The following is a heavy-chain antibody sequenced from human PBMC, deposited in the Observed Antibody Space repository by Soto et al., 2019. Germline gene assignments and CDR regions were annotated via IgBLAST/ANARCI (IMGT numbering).Heavy chain of an antibody. D-gene: IGHD1-1*01. CDR3: ARYYNVFWYFDY. J-gene: IGHJ4*02. CDR1: GDSISSYY. Sequence: SETLSLTCTVSGDSISSYYWSWIRQPPGKGLEWIGYIYNSGSTNYNPSLKSRVTISVGTSKNQFSLKMSSVTAADTAVYYCARYYNVFWYFDYWGQGTLVTVSS. V-gene: IGHV4-59*01. CDR2: IYNSGST.